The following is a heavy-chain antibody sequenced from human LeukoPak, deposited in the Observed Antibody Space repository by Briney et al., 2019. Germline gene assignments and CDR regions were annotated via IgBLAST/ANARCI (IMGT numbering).Heavy chain of an antibody. CDR3: ARGSRYCSSTSCWEFDY. D-gene: IGHD2-2*01. Sequence: ASVKVSCKASGYTFTGYYMHWVRQAPGQGLEWMGWINPNSGGTNYALKFQGRVTMTRDTSISTAHMELSRLRSDDTAVYYCARGSRYCSSTSCWEFDYWGQGTLVTVSS. V-gene: IGHV1-2*02. CDR1: GYTFTGYY. CDR2: INPNSGGT. J-gene: IGHJ4*02.